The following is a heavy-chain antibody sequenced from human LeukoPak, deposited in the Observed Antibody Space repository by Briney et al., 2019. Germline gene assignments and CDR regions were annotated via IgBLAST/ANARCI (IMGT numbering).Heavy chain of an antibody. CDR2: IYTSGST. CDR1: GGSISSGSYY. CDR3: ARGQLLWFGEFSRKHYGMDV. J-gene: IGHJ6*02. V-gene: IGHV4-61*02. Sequence: SQTLSLTCTVSGGSISSGSYYWSWIRPPAGKGLEWIGRIYTSGSTNYNPSLKSRVTISVDTSKNQFSLKLSSVTAADTAVYYCARGQLLWFGEFSRKHYGMDVWGQGITVTVSS. D-gene: IGHD3-10*01.